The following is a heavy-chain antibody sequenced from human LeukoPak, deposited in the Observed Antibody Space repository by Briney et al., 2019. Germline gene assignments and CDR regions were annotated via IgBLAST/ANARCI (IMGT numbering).Heavy chain of an antibody. J-gene: IGHJ4*02. V-gene: IGHV4-59*01. CDR2: IYYSGST. CDR1: GVSISSYY. CDR3: ARARYYYDSSVGPGYFDY. Sequence: SETLSLTCTVLGVSISSYYWSWIRQPPGKGLEGFGYIYYSGSTNYNPSLSSRVTISVDTSKNQFSLKLSSVTAADTAVYYGARARYYYDSSVGPGYFDYWGQGTLVTVSS. D-gene: IGHD3-22*01.